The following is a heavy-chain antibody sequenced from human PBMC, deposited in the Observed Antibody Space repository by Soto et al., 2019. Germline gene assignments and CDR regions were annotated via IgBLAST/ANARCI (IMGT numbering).Heavy chain of an antibody. CDR3: ARVPSIAARAIQHYYYYYGMDA. V-gene: IGHV1-69*01. D-gene: IGHD6-6*01. CDR1: GGTFRSYA. CDR2: IIPIFGTA. J-gene: IGHJ6*02. Sequence: QVQLVQSGAEVKKPGSSVKVSCKASGGTFRSYAISWVRQAPGQGLEWMGGIIPIFGTANYAQKFQGRVTMTADEATSTAYMELSSLRSEDTAVYYCARVPSIAARAIQHYYYYYGMDAWGQGTTVTVSS.